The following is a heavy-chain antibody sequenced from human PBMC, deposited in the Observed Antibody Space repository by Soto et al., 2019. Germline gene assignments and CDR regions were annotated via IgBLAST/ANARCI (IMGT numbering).Heavy chain of an antibody. V-gene: IGHV3-23*01. CDR2: ISGSGGST. CDR3: AKGGKYSSSRLDY. J-gene: IGHJ4*02. D-gene: IGHD6-6*01. Sequence: PGGSLRLSCAASGFTFSSYAMSWVRQAPGKGLEGVSAISGSGGSTYYADSVKGRFTISRDNSKNTLYLQMNSLRAEDTAVYYCAKGGKYSSSRLDYWGQGTLVTVSS. CDR1: GFTFSSYA.